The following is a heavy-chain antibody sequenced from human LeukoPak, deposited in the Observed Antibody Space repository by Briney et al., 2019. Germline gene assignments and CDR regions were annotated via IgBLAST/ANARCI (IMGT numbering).Heavy chain of an antibody. J-gene: IGHJ4*02. D-gene: IGHD6-13*01. CDR2: ITHSGSA. V-gene: IGHV4-34*01. CDR1: GGSSSGDY. CDR3: ARVLNPGVYSSSWYIDH. Sequence: PQTLSLTCAVYGGSSSGDYWSWGRQPPGKGLGWSGEITHSGSAHSKPSLASRVTISLDTSKNQISLNLSSVSAADTAVYYCARVLNPGVYSSSWYIDHCGQGTLVTVSS.